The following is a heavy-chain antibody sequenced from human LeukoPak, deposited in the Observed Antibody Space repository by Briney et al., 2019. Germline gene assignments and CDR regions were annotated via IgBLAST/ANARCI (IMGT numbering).Heavy chain of an antibody. J-gene: IGHJ4*02. Sequence: SETLPLTCTVSGGSISGYYWSWIRQPPGKGLEWIGEINHSGSTNYNPSLKSRVTISVDTSKNQFSLKLSSVTAADTAVYYCARVRDDSSGRPNSWFDYWGQGTLVTVSS. CDR2: INHSGST. D-gene: IGHD3-22*01. CDR3: ARVRDDSSGRPNSWFDY. CDR1: GGSISGYY. V-gene: IGHV4-34*01.